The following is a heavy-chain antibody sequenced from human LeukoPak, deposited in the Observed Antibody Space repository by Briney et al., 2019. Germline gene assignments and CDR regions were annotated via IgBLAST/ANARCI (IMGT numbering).Heavy chain of an antibody. Sequence: PGGSLRLSCVASGFTFSQYWMTWVRQAPGKGLEWIGRIYTSGSTNYNPSLKSRVTISVDTSKNQFSLKLSSVTAADTAVYYCARAGMYYYDSSGYYFWFDPWGQGTLVTVSS. CDR3: ARAGMYYYDSSGYYFWFDP. V-gene: IGHV4-4*08. CDR2: IYTSGST. D-gene: IGHD3-22*01. J-gene: IGHJ5*02. CDR1: GFTFSQYW.